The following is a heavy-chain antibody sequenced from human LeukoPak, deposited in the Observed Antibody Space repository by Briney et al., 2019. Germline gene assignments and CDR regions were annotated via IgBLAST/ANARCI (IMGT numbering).Heavy chain of an antibody. CDR2: IWYDGSNK. D-gene: IGHD6-19*01. J-gene: IGHJ6*02. V-gene: IGHV3-33*01. CDR1: GFAFSSYG. Sequence: GGSLRLSCAASGFAFSSYGMHWVRQAPGKGLEWVAVIWYDGSNKYYADSVKGRFTISRDNSKNTLYLQMNSLRAEDTAVYYCARDDDYSSGWPEGSYYYGMDVWGQGTTVTVSS. CDR3: ARDDDYSSGWPEGSYYYGMDV.